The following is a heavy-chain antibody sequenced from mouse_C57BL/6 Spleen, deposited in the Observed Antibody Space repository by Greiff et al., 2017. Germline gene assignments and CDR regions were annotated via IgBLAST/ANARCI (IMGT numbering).Heavy chain of an antibody. CDR1: GYAFSSSW. D-gene: IGHD1-1*01. CDR2: IYPGDGDT. J-gene: IGHJ3*01. Sequence: QVQLQQSGPELVKPGASVKISCKASGYAFSSSWMNWVKQRPGKGLEWIGRIYPGDGDTNYNGKFKGKATLTADKSSSTAYMQLSSLTSEDSAVYFCSRWVFYYGSSYVAYWGQGTLVTVSA. V-gene: IGHV1-82*01. CDR3: SRWVFYYGSSYVAY.